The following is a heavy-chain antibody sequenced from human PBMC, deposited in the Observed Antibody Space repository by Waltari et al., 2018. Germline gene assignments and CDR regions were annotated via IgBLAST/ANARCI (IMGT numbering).Heavy chain of an antibody. D-gene: IGHD6-19*01. CDR2: SSGSGGST. Sequence: EVQLLESGGGLGQPGGSLRLSCAASGFTFSSYAMSWVRQAPGKGLGWVSASSGSGGSTYYADAVKGRFTTSRDKSKNTLYLQMNSLIAEDSAVYYCAKGNERAVAGYIFQHWGQGTLVTVSS. V-gene: IGHV3-23*01. CDR1: GFTFSSYA. CDR3: AKGNERAVAGYIFQH. J-gene: IGHJ1*01.